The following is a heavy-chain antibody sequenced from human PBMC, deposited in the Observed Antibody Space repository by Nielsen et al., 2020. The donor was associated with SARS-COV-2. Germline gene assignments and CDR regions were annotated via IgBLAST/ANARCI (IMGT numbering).Heavy chain of an antibody. Sequence: SVKVSCKASGGTFSGYAVNWVRQAPGQGLEWMGGIIPIFGTANYAQKFQGRVTITADESTSTAYMELSSLRSEDTAVYYCAREPCTNGVCYHGMDVWGQGTTVTVSS. CDR2: IIPIFGTA. J-gene: IGHJ6*02. CDR3: AREPCTNGVCYHGMDV. CDR1: GGTFSGYA. D-gene: IGHD2-8*01. V-gene: IGHV1-69*13.